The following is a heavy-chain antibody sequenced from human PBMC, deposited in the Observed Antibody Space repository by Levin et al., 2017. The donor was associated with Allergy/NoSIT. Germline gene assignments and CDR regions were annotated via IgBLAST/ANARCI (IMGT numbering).Heavy chain of an antibody. V-gene: IGHV3-48*01. CDR2: ISSSSSTI. J-gene: IGHJ3*02. Sequence: GESLKISCAASGFTFSSYSMNWVRQAPGKGLEWVSYISSSSSTIYYADSVKGRFTISRDNAKNSLYLQMNSLRAEDTAVYYCARGDYGSGPWGDAFDIWGQGTMVTVSS. CDR1: GFTFSSYS. CDR3: ARGDYGSGPWGDAFDI. D-gene: IGHD3-10*01.